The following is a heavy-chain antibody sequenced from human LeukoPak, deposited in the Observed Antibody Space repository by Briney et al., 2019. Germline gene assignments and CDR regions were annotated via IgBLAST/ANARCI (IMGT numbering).Heavy chain of an antibody. J-gene: IGHJ3*02. V-gene: IGHV4-59*08. CDR2: IYYSGST. CDR3: ARYGDWGSAFDI. CDR1: GGSISSYY. D-gene: IGHD3-16*01. Sequence: KPSETLSLTCTVSGGSISSYYWSWIRQPPGKGLEWIGYIYYSGSTNYNPSLKSRVTISVDTSKNQFSLKLSSVTAADTAVYYCARYGDWGSAFDIWGQGTMVTVSS.